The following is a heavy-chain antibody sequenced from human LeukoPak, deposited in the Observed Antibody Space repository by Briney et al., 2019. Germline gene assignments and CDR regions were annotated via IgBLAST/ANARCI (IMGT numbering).Heavy chain of an antibody. CDR2: IYPGDSDT. J-gene: IGHJ4*02. V-gene: IGHV5-51*01. D-gene: IGHD3-10*01. CDR1: GYTFPSYW. CDR3: ARTTPYGSGSYLFGFDY. Sequence: GESLKISCKGSGYTFPSYWIGWVRQMPGKGLEWMGIIYPGDSDTRYSPSFQGQVTISADKSISTAYLQWSSLKASDTAMYYCARTTPYGSGSYLFGFDYWGQGTLVTVSS.